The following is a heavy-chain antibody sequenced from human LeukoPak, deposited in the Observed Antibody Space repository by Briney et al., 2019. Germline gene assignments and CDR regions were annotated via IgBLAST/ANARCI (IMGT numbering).Heavy chain of an antibody. J-gene: IGHJ6*02. V-gene: IGHV3-7*01. CDR1: GFTFSSYW. Sequence: GSLRLSCAASGFTFSSYWMSWVRQAPGKGLEWVANIKQGGSEKYYVGSVKGRFTISRDNAKNSLYLQMNSLRAEDTAVYYCARAAAGTVSGSYYYYGMDVWGQGTTVTVSS. CDR2: IKQGGSEK. D-gene: IGHD6-13*01. CDR3: ARAAAGTVSGSYYYYGMDV.